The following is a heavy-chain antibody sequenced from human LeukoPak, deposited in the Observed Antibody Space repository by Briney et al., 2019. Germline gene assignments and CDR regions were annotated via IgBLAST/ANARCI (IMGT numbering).Heavy chain of an antibody. Sequence: SVKVSCKASGGTFSSYAISWVRQAPGQGLEWMGGITPIFGTANYAQKFQGRVTITADESTSTAYMELSSLRSEDTAVYYCARATNDSSGYYYYYYYGMDVWGQGTTVTVSS. V-gene: IGHV1-69*13. CDR3: ARATNDSSGYYYYYYYGMDV. CDR1: GGTFSSYA. D-gene: IGHD3-22*01. J-gene: IGHJ6*02. CDR2: ITPIFGTA.